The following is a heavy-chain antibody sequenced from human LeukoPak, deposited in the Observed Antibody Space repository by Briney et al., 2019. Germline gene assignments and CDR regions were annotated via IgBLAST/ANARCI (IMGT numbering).Heavy chain of an antibody. CDR3: ARATTLYGDPEV. CDR2: ISAYNGNT. Sequence: ASVKVSCKASGYTFTSYGISWVRQAPGQGLEGMGWISAYNGNTNYAQKLQGRVTMTTDTSTSTAYMELRSLRSGDTAVYYCARATTLYGDPEVWGQGTLVTVSS. CDR1: GYTFTSYG. V-gene: IGHV1-18*01. D-gene: IGHD4-17*01. J-gene: IGHJ4*02.